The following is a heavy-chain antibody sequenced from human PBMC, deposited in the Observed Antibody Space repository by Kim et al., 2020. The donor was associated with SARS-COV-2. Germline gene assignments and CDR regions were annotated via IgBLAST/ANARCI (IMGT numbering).Heavy chain of an antibody. CDR3: AKYSSSFLGTNWFDP. V-gene: IGHV3-23*01. D-gene: IGHD6-13*01. CDR2: ISGSGGST. Sequence: GGSLRLSCAASGFTFSSYAMSWVRQAPGKGLEWVSAISGSGGSTYYADSVKGRFTISRDNSKNTLYLQMNSLRAEDTAVYYCAKYSSSFLGTNWFDPWGQGTLVTVSS. J-gene: IGHJ5*02. CDR1: GFTFSSYA.